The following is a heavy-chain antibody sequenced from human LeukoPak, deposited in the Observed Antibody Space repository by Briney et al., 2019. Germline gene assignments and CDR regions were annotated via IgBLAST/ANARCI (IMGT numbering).Heavy chain of an antibody. D-gene: IGHD6-19*01. CDR3: ARDGRREQWLVEYYYYGMDV. J-gene: IGHJ6*02. CDR1: GGTFSSYA. CDR2: IIPIFGTA. V-gene: IGHV1-69*13. Sequence: SVKVSCKASGGTFSSYAISWVRQAPGQGLEWMGGIIPIFGTANYAQKFQGRVTITADESTSTAYMELSSLRSEDTAVYYCARDGRREQWLVEYYYYGMDVWGQGTTVTVSS.